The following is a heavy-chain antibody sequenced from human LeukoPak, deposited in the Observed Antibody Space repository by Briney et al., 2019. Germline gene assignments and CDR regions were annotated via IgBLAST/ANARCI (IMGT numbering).Heavy chain of an antibody. Sequence: PSETLSLTCAVYGGSFSGYYWSWIRQPPGKGLEWIGEINHSGSTNYNPSLKSRVTISVDTSKNQFSLKLSSVTAAATAVYYCARDSSGWQRLYYFDYWGQGTLVTVSS. CDR3: ARDSSGWQRLYYFDY. V-gene: IGHV4-34*01. J-gene: IGHJ4*02. CDR1: GGSFSGYY. D-gene: IGHD6-19*01. CDR2: INHSGST.